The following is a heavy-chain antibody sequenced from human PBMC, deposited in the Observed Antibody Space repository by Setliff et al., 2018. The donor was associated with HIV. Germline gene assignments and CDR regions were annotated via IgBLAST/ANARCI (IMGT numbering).Heavy chain of an antibody. CDR3: AREGYGDKRERYFYYMDV. D-gene: IGHD4-17*01. J-gene: IGHJ6*03. CDR1: GGSISSGDYY. Sequence: SETLSLTCTVSGGSISSGDYYWSWIRQYPGKGLEWIGYIYYSGSTFYNPSLKSRVTISVDTSKKQFSLKLSSATAADTAVYYCAREGYGDKRERYFYYMDVWGKGTTVTVSS. CDR2: IYYSGST. V-gene: IGHV4-31*03.